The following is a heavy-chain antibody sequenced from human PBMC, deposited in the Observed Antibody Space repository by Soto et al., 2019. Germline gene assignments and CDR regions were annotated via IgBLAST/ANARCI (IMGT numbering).Heavy chain of an antibody. J-gene: IGHJ5*02. Sequence: ASVKVSCKASGGTFSAYAVSWVRQAPGQGLEWMGGIIPFLGAANYAQRFQGRVTITADESTSTAYMELSSLRSEDTAVYYCARGVWDCSGGSCYGWFDPWGQGTLVTVS. D-gene: IGHD2-15*01. CDR2: IIPFLGAA. CDR3: ARGVWDCSGGSCYGWFDP. CDR1: GGTFSAYA. V-gene: IGHV1-69*13.